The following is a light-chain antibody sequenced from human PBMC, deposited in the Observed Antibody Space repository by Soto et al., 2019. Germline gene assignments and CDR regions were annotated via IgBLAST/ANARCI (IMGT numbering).Light chain of an antibody. J-gene: IGKJ4*01. CDR3: HQYDSSPLT. CDR2: GAS. CDR1: QSVSSSY. V-gene: IGKV3-20*01. Sequence: EIVLTQSPGTLSLSPGERATLSCRASQSVSSSYLAWYQQKPGQAPRLLIYGASSRAIGIPDRFSGSGSGTDFTLTISRLEPEDFAVYSCHQYDSSPLTFGGGTKVEIK.